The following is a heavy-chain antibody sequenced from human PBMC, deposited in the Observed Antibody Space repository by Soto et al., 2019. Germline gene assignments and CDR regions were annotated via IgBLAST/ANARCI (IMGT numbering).Heavy chain of an antibody. CDR2: INQDGSEK. D-gene: IGHD6-13*01. CDR3: ARDGSTSWYSYDYHGMDV. Sequence: EVQLVESGGGLVQPGGSLRLSCAASGFTFRTYWLSWVRQVPGKGLEWVANINQDGSEKNYMDSVKGRFTISRDNAKNALYLQMSSLRADDTALYYCARDGSTSWYSYDYHGMDVWGQGTTVTVSS. V-gene: IGHV3-7*05. CDR1: GFTFRTYW. J-gene: IGHJ6*02.